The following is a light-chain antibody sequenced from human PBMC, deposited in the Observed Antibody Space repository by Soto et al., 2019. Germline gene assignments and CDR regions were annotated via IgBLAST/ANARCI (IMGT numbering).Light chain of an antibody. V-gene: IGKV1-5*03. J-gene: IGKJ5*01. Sequence: DIQMTQSPSTLPASVGDRVTITCLDNQSISTWLAWYEQKPGKAHKLLIYKASRLETGVPSRFSGSGSGTELTLTISSLQPEDFAVYYCQQYNNWPPITFGQGTRLEIK. CDR3: QQYNNWPPIT. CDR2: KAS. CDR1: QSISTW.